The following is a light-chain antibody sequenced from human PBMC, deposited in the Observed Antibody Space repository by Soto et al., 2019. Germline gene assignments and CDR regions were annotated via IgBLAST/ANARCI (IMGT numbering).Light chain of an antibody. V-gene: IGKV3-15*01. CDR1: QSVSSD. Sequence: EIVMTQSPATLPVSPGERATLSCRASQSVSSDLAWYQQKPGQPPRLLIDRTSTRATGIPARFSGSGSGTEFTLTISSMQSEDFAVYYCQQYYNWLTFGGGTNVDI. CDR3: QQYYNWLT. J-gene: IGKJ4*01. CDR2: RTS.